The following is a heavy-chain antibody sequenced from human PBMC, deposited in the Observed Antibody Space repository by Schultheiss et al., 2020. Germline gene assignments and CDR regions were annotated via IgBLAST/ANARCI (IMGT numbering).Heavy chain of an antibody. Sequence: SETLSLTCTVSGDSISTYYWNWIRQPPGKGLEWIGSIYYSGSTYYNPSLKSRVTISVDTSKNQFSLKLSSVTAADTAVYYCARALGSYQGLFYYFGYWGQGTLVTVSS. CDR3: ARALGSYQGLFYYFGY. J-gene: IGHJ4*02. CDR2: IYYSGST. D-gene: IGHD3-10*01. CDR1: GDSISTYY. V-gene: IGHV4-59*08.